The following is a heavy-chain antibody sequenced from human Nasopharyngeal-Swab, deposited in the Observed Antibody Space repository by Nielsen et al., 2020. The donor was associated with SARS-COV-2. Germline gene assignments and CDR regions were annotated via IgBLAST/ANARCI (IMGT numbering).Heavy chain of an antibody. V-gene: IGHV7-4-1*02. J-gene: IGHJ4*02. CDR3: ARGHDTSDY. Sequence: WVRQAPGQGLEWMGWINTNTGNPTYAQGFTGRFVFSLDTSVSTAYLQISSLKAKDTAVYYCARGHDTSDYWGQGTLVTVSS. D-gene: IGHD5-12*01. CDR2: INTNTGNP.